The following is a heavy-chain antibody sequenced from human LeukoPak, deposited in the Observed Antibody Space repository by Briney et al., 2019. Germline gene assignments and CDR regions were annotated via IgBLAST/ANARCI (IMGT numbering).Heavy chain of an antibody. CDR3: ARHHGRAIVVVPAAIGAFDI. J-gene: IGHJ3*02. V-gene: IGHV4-38-2*01. Sequence: PSETLSLTCAVSGYSINSGYYWGWIRQPPGKGLEWIGSIYHSGSTYYNPSLKSRVTISVDTSKNQFSLKLSSVTAADTAVYYCARHHGRAIVVVPAAIGAFDIWGQGTMVTVSS. CDR2: IYHSGST. CDR1: GYSINSGYY. D-gene: IGHD2-2*01.